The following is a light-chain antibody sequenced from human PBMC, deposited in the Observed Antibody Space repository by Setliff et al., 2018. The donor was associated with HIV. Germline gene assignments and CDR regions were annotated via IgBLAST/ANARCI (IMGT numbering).Light chain of an antibody. CDR1: SSDVNGYNY. CDR3: SSYTSSSTPYV. J-gene: IGLJ1*01. Sequence: QSALTQSAPVSGSPGQSITISCTGTSSDVNGYNYVSWYQQHPGKAPKLMIYEVSNRPSGVSNRFSGSKSGNTASLTISGLQAEDEADYYCSSYTSSSTPYVFGTGTKSPS. V-gene: IGLV2-14*01. CDR2: EVS.